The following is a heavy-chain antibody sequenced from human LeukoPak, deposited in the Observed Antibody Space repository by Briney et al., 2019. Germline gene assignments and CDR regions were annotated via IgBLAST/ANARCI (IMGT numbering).Heavy chain of an antibody. D-gene: IGHD3-22*01. Sequence: GGSLRLSCAASGFTFSNYAMTWVRQAPGKGLEWVSSINGGGGSKHYADSVKGRFDISRDNSAITLSLQMNSLRAEDTAVYYCAKDHFDGSAYYGYYSGIDVWGQGTTVTVSS. CDR2: INGGGGSK. CDR3: AKDHFDGSAYYGYYSGIDV. V-gene: IGHV3-23*01. CDR1: GFTFSNYA. J-gene: IGHJ6*02.